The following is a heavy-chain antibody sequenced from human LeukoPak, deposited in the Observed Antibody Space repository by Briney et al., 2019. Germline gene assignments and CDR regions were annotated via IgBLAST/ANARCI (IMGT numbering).Heavy chain of an antibody. CDR3: AGLQDPNYYDSSGYHSHAFDI. CDR2: IYPGDSDT. Sequence: GESLKISCKGSGYSFTSYWIGWVRQMPGKGLEWMGIIYPGDSDTRYSPSFQGQVTISADKSISTAYLQWSSLKASDTAMYYCAGLQDPNYYDSSGYHSHAFDIWGQGTMVTVSS. D-gene: IGHD3-22*01. J-gene: IGHJ3*02. CDR1: GYSFTSYW. V-gene: IGHV5-51*01.